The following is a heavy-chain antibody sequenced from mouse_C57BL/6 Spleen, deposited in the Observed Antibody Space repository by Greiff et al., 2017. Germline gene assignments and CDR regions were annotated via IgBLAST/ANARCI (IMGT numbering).Heavy chain of an antibody. D-gene: IGHD2-2*01. Sequence: QVQLQQPGAELVKPGASVKLSCKASGYTFTSYWMQWVKQRPGQGLEWIGEIDPSDSYTNYNQKFKGKATLTVDTSSSTAYMQLSSLTSEDSAVYYCARGGYGYEQRSYFDYWGQGTTLTVSS. J-gene: IGHJ2*01. CDR2: IDPSDSYT. CDR3: ARGGYGYEQRSYFDY. V-gene: IGHV1-50*01. CDR1: GYTFTSYW.